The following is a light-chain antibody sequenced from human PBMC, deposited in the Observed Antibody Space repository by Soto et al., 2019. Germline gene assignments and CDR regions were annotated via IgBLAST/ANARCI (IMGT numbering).Light chain of an antibody. J-gene: IGKJ1*01. Sequence: ETVMPQSPATLSVSPGERATLSCTASQSVSSNLAWYQQKPGQAPRLLIYGASTRATGISARFSGSGSGTEFTLTISGLQSEDFAVYYCQQYKNWPRTLGQGTKV. CDR2: GAS. V-gene: IGKV3-15*01. CDR1: QSVSSN. CDR3: QQYKNWPRT.